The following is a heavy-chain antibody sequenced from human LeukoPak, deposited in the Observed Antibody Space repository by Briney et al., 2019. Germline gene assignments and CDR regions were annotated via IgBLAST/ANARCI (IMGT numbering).Heavy chain of an antibody. D-gene: IGHD6-19*01. CDR1: GFSLSTSGVG. CDR3: AHFAGSSGWYVRLGYFDY. J-gene: IGHJ4*02. Sequence: SGPTLVKPTQTLTLTCTFSGFSLSTSGVGVGWIRRPPGKALEWLALIYWDDDKRYSPSLKSRLTITKDTSKNQVVLTMTNMDPVDTATYYCAHFAGSSGWYVRLGYFDYWGQGTLVTVSS. CDR2: IYWDDDK. V-gene: IGHV2-5*02.